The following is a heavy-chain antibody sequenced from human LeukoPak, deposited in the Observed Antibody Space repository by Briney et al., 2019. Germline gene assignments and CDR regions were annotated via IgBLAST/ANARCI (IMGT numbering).Heavy chain of an antibody. D-gene: IGHD2-15*01. CDR1: GGSISSSNW. J-gene: IGHJ4*02. CDR3: AGSTCSGGSCYSGDYFDY. CDR2: IYHSGST. V-gene: IGHV4-4*02. Sequence: SETLSLTCAVSGGSISSSNWWSWVRQPPGKGLEWVGEIYHSGSTNYNPSLKSRVSISVDKSKNQFSLKLSSVTAADTAVYYCAGSTCSGGSCYSGDYFDYWGQGTLVTVSA.